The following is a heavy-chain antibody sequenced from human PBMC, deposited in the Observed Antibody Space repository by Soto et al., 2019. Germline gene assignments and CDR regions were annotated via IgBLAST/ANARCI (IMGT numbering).Heavy chain of an antibody. CDR1: RFTFRSYW. CDR2: INPKTDR. CDR3: AISQDRGGRTTFIY. D-gene: IGHD3-16*01. Sequence: LRLSSSTSRFTFRSYWMTWVRQAPEKVLESVSGINPKTDRGYEDSLKGRFTISRDNSENSLYLQINGLRAEDTALYSCAISQDRGGRTTFIYWGQGPQVTVYS. V-gene: IGHV3-9*01. J-gene: IGHJ4*02.